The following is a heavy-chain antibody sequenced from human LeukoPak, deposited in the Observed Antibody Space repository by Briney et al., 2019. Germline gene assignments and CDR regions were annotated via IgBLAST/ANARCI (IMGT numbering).Heavy chain of an antibody. D-gene: IGHD3-3*01. J-gene: IGHJ6*03. CDR3: ARGIEYYDFWSGYHYYYYMDV. CDR1: GGSISSHY. V-gene: IGHV4-59*11. Sequence: SETLSLTCTVSGGSISSHYWSWIRQPPGKGVEGIGYIYYSGSTNYNPSLKSRVTISVDTSKNQFSLKLSSVTAADTAVYYCARGIEYYDFWSGYHYYYYMDVWGKGTTVTVSS. CDR2: IYYSGST.